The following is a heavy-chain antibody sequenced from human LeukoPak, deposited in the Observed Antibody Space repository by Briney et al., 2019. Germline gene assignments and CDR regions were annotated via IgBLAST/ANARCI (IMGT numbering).Heavy chain of an antibody. CDR1: GGSISSGDYY. V-gene: IGHV4-30-4*01. CDR3: ASGNRGAYPFDY. CDR2: IYYSGST. Sequence: SETLSLTCTVSGGSISSGDYYWSWIRQPPGKGLEWIGYIYYSGSTYYNPSLKSRVTISVDTSKNQFSLKLSSVTAADTAVYYCASGNRGAYPFDYWGQGTLVTVSS. D-gene: IGHD3-10*01. J-gene: IGHJ4*02.